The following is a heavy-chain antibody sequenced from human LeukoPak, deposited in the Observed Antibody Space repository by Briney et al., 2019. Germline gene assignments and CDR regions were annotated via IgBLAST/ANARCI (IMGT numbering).Heavy chain of an antibody. J-gene: IGHJ1*01. CDR3: ARVGRGSYFRPTPLRERFQH. D-gene: IGHD1-26*01. Sequence: SETLALTCAVYCVSFSGYYWSWIRQPPGKGPGGNGEINHSGSTNYNPSLKSRVTISVDTSKNQFSLKLSSVTAADTAVYYCARVGRGSYFRPTPLRERFQHWGQGTLVTVSS. CDR1: CVSFSGYY. V-gene: IGHV4-34*01. CDR2: INHSGST.